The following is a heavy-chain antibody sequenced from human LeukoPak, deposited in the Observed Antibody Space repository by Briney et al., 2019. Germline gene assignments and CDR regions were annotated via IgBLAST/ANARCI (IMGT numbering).Heavy chain of an antibody. CDR3: SRGTYPYSSDN. CDR2: INGDGSRT. D-gene: IGHD3-10*01. V-gene: IGHV3-74*01. Sequence: GGSLRLSCAASAFTFSTHWMNWVRRAPGKGLLWISHINGDGSRTGYADSVKGRFTISRDNAKNILYLQMNSLRAEDTAVYYCSRGTYPYSSDNWGQGALVTVSS. J-gene: IGHJ4*02. CDR1: AFTFSTHW.